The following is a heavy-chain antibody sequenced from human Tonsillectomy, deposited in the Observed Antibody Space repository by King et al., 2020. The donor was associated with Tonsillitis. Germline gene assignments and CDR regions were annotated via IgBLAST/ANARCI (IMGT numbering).Heavy chain of an antibody. D-gene: IGHD6-13*01. CDR3: ARDVCSSWYPTNWFDP. Sequence: QLVQSGAEVKKPGASVKLSCKASGYTFTSHFMHWVRQAPGQGLEWMGIINPSNSSTDYAQNFQGRVTMTRDTSTSTVYMELSSLRSEDTAVYYCARDVCSSWYPTNWFDPWGQGTLVTVSS. J-gene: IGHJ5*02. CDR2: INPSNSST. V-gene: IGHV1-46*01. CDR1: GYTFTSHF.